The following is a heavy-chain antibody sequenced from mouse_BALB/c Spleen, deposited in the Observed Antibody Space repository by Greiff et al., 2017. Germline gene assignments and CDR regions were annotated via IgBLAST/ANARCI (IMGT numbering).Heavy chain of an antibody. Sequence: EVQGVESGGGLVQPGGSLRLSCATSGFTFTDYYMSWVRQPPGKALEWLGFIRNKANGYTTEYSASVKGRFTISRDNSQSILYLQMNTLRAEDSATYYCARDPYYGSSYGVYYYAMDYWGQGTSVTVSS. CDR2: IRNKANGYTT. CDR1: GFTFTDYY. D-gene: IGHD1-1*01. J-gene: IGHJ4*01. V-gene: IGHV7-3*02. CDR3: ARDPYYGSSYGVYYYAMDY.